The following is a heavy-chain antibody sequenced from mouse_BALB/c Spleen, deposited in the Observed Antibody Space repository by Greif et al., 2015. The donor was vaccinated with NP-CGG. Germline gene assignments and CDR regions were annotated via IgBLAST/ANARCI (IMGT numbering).Heavy chain of an antibody. D-gene: IGHD2-1*01. V-gene: IGHV14-3*02. Sequence: EVQLQQSGAELVKPGASVKLSCTASGFNIKDTYMHWVKQRPEQGLEWIGRIDPANGNTKYDPKFQGKATITADTSSNPAYLQLSSLTSEDTAVYYCARTYGNPWFAYWGQGTLVTVSA. CDR2: IDPANGNT. CDR1: GFNIKDTY. CDR3: ARTYGNPWFAY. J-gene: IGHJ3*01.